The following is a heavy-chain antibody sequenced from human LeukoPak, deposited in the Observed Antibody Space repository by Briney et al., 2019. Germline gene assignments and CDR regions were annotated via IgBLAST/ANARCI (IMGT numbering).Heavy chain of an antibody. J-gene: IGHJ3*02. Sequence: PSETLSLTCTVSGGSISSSSYYWGWIRQPPGKGLEWIGSIYYSGSTYYNPSLKSRVTISVDTSKNQFSLKLSSVTAADTAVYYCARRNLMTSPTSIWGQGTMVTVSS. CDR2: IYYSGST. V-gene: IGHV4-39*07. D-gene: IGHD3-16*01. CDR1: GGSISSSSYY. CDR3: ARRNLMTSPTSI.